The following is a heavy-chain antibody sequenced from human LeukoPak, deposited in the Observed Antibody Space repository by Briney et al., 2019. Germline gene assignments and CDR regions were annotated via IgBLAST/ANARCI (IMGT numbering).Heavy chain of an antibody. D-gene: IGHD3-22*01. V-gene: IGHV1-46*01. Sequence: ASVTVSCTASGYTFTSYYMHWVRQAPGQGLEWMGIINPSGGSTSYAQKFQGRVTMTRDTSTSTVYMELSSLRSEDTAVYYCARDGYYYDSSGPGSGAFDIWGQGTMVTVSS. CDR1: GYTFTSYY. J-gene: IGHJ3*02. CDR3: ARDGYYYDSSGPGSGAFDI. CDR2: INPSGGST.